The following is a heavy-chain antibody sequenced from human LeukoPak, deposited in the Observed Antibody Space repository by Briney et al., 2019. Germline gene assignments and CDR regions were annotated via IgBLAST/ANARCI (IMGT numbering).Heavy chain of an antibody. CDR2: IIPIFGTA. D-gene: IGHD6-13*01. CDR3: ARSKQQLVRDAFDI. CDR1: GGTFSSYA. Sequence: SVKASCKASGGTFSSYAISWVRQAPGQGLEWMGGIIPIFGTANYAQKFQGRVTITADKSTSTAYMELSSLRSEDTAVYYCARSKQQLVRDAFDIWGQGTMVTVSS. J-gene: IGHJ3*02. V-gene: IGHV1-69*06.